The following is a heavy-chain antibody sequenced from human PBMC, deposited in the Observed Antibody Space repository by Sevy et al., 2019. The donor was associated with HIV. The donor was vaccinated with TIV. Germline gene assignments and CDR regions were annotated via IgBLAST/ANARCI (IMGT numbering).Heavy chain of an antibody. D-gene: IGHD3-3*02. Sequence: GGSLSLSCAASEFTFSSHAVSWVRQAPGKGLEWVSAISGNGENTHYADSVRGRFTISRDNFKNTLYLHMSTLRAEDTALYYCARDGRGISAFDIWGQGTMVTVSS. CDR2: ISGNGENT. CDR1: EFTFSSHA. J-gene: IGHJ3*02. V-gene: IGHV3-23*01. CDR3: ARDGRGISAFDI.